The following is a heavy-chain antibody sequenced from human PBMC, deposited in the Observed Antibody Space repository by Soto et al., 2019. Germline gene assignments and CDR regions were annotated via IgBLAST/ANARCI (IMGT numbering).Heavy chain of an antibody. Sequence: SETLSLTCTVSGGSISSSSYYWGWIRQPPGKGLEWIGSIYYSGSTYYNPSLKSRVTISVDTSKNQFSLKLNSVTSADTAVYYCVRSSVTVAGSDFDSWGQGTLVTVSS. CDR3: VRSSVTVAGSDFDS. CDR1: GGSISSSSYY. D-gene: IGHD6-19*01. V-gene: IGHV4-39*01. J-gene: IGHJ4*02. CDR2: IYYSGST.